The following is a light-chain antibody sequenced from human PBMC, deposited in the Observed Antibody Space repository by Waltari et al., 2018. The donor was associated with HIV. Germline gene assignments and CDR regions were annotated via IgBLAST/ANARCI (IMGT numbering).Light chain of an antibody. CDR2: ETT. Sequence: QSALTQSPSVSAAPGEKVTISCSGSISNIGTYNISWYQHLPGTVPKLLIYETTGRPSGIPDRFSGSKSGSSATLAITGLQTGDEAEYFCGTWDKSLKTVLFGGGTKLTVL. CDR3: GTWDKSLKTVL. V-gene: IGLV1-51*01. J-gene: IGLJ2*01. CDR1: ISNIGTYN.